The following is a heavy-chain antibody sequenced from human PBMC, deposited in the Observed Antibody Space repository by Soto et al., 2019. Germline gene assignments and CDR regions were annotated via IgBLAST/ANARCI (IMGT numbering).Heavy chain of an antibody. V-gene: IGHV3-30*18. CDR2: ISYDGSNK. J-gene: IGHJ4*02. D-gene: IGHD1-26*01. CDR3: AKVEYSGSYFDY. Sequence: QVQLVESGGGVVQPGRSLRLSCAASGFTFTSYGMHWVRQAPGKGLEWVAVISYDGSNKYYADSVKGRFTISRDNSKNTLSLLMNSRRAEDTAVYFCAKVEYSGSYFDYWGQGTLVTVSS. CDR1: GFTFTSYG.